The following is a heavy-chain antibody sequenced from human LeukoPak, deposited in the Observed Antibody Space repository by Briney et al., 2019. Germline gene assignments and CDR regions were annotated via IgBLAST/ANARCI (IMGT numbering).Heavy chain of an antibody. CDR3: ARDKVVCSGYFDY. J-gene: IGHJ4*02. V-gene: IGHV1-2*02. Sequence: GASVKVSCKASVYTFTSYYMHWIRQAPGQGLEWMGWINPNSGGTNYAQKFQGRVTMTRDTSISTAYMELSRLRSDDTAVYYCARDKVVCSGYFDYWGQGTLVTVSS. D-gene: IGHD2-15*01. CDR1: VYTFTSYY. CDR2: INPNSGGT.